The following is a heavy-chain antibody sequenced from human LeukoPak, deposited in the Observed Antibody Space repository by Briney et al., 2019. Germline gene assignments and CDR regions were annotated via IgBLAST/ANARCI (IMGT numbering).Heavy chain of an antibody. J-gene: IGHJ4*02. CDR1: GFTFSSYA. V-gene: IGHV3-23*01. Sequence: PGGSLRLSCAASGFTFSSYAMSWVRQAPGKGLEWVSAISGSGGSTYYADSVKGRFTISRDNSKNTLYLQMNSLRAEDTAVYYCEGPDPPRGYSGYDDYWGQGTLVTVSS. D-gene: IGHD5-12*01. CDR3: EGPDPPRGYSGYDDY. CDR2: ISGSGGST.